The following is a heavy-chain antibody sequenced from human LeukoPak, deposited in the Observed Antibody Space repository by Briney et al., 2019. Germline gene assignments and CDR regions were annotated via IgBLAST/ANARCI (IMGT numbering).Heavy chain of an antibody. V-gene: IGHV3-23*01. CDR3: AKKVEREYDSSGYYYGWDY. D-gene: IGHD3-22*01. CDR1: GFTFSSYA. Sequence: GGSLRLSCAASGFTFSSYAMSWVRQAPGKGLEWVSAISGSGGSTYYADSVKGRFTISRDNSKNTLYLQMNSLRAEDTAVYYRAKKVEREYDSSGYYYGWDYWGQGTLVTVPS. CDR2: ISGSGGST. J-gene: IGHJ4*02.